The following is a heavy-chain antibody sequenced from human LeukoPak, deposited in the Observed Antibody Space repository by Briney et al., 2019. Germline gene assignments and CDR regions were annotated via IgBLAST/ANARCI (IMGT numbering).Heavy chain of an antibody. CDR2: INHSGST. D-gene: IGHD6-19*01. J-gene: IGHJ4*02. Sequence: SETLSLTCAVYGGSFSGYYWSWIRQPPGKGLEWIGEINHSGSTNYNPSLKSRVTISVDTSKNQFSLKLSSVTAADTAVYYCARDSSGWSHLPHYWVQGTLVTVSS. CDR3: ARDSSGWSHLPHY. V-gene: IGHV4-34*01. CDR1: GGSFSGYY.